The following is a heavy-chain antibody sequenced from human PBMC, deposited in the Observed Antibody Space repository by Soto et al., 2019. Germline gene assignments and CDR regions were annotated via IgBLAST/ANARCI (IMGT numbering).Heavy chain of an antibody. CDR1: GYAFTSYY. CDR3: AKDQASSGSYHNAFDI. D-gene: IGHD1-26*01. V-gene: IGHV1-46*01. CDR2: INPSGGST. J-gene: IGHJ3*02. Sequence: SVQVSCKASGYAFTSYYVHWVRQVPGQGLEWMGIINPSGGSTSYAHKSHGRVTITTHTSTSTVYMELSSLRSQDTAVYYCAKDQASSGSYHNAFDIWGQGTMVTVSS.